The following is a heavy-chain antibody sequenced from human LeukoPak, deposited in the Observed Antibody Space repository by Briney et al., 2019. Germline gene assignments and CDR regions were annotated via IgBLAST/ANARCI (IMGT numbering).Heavy chain of an antibody. CDR2: SNPGNSDT. Sequence: GESLKISWKGLGYSFTSYWIGLARQMPGKSLEWMGISNPGNSDTRYSPSFQGQVTISADKSLSTASLQWSSLKASDTAMYYCARRPGLTHGFDLWGQGTMVTVSS. CDR3: ARRPGLTHGFDL. D-gene: IGHD3-10*01. CDR1: GYSFTSYW. J-gene: IGHJ3*01. V-gene: IGHV5-51*01.